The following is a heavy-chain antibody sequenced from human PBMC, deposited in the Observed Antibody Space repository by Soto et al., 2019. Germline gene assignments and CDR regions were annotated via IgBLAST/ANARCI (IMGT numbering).Heavy chain of an antibody. J-gene: IGHJ4*02. CDR3: ARYGRSSGYYFFDY. CDR2: IYYSGST. CDR1: GGSISSGDYY. Sequence: TSETLSLTCTVSGGSISSGDYYWSWIRQPPGKGLEWIGYIYYSGSTYYNPSLKSRVTISVDTSKNQFSLKLSSVTAADTAVYYCARYGRSSGYYFFDYWGQGTLVTVSS. D-gene: IGHD3-22*01. V-gene: IGHV4-30-4*01.